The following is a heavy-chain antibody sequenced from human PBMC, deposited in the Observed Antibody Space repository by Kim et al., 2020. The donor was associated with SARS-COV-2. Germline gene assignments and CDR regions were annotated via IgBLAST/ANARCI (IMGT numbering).Heavy chain of an antibody. V-gene: IGHV1-69*01. CDR3: ASRAIFGVVTEYFQH. Sequence: QKFQGRVTITADESTSTAYMELSSLRSEDTAVYYCASRAIFGVVTEYFQHWGQGTLVTVSS. D-gene: IGHD3-3*01. J-gene: IGHJ1*01.